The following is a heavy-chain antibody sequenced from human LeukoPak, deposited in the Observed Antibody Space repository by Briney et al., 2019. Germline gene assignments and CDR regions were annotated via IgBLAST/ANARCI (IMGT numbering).Heavy chain of an antibody. D-gene: IGHD3-10*01. Sequence: SETLSLTCSVSGGSLSSYYWTWIRQPAGKGLGWIGRIFTTGSTNYNPSLMSRVTMSVDTSKNQFSLKMRSVTAADTAVYYCARGDGSTMIRGVSRYGWLDPWGQGTLVTVSS. CDR1: GGSLSSYY. CDR2: IFTTGST. V-gene: IGHV4-4*07. CDR3: ARGDGSTMIRGVSRYGWLDP. J-gene: IGHJ5*02.